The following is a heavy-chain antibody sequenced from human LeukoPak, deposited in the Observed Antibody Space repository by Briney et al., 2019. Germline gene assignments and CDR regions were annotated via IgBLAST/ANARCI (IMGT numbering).Heavy chain of an antibody. CDR3: ARVPLYDSSAT. CDR1: GFTFSSYA. J-gene: IGHJ4*02. D-gene: IGHD3-22*01. CDR2: ISYDGSNK. Sequence: GGSLRLSCAASGFTFSSYAMHWVRQAPGKGLEWVAVISYDGSNKYYADSVKGRFTISRDNSKNTLYLQMNSLRAEDTAVYYCARVPLYDSSATWGQGTLVTVSS. V-gene: IGHV3-30-3*01.